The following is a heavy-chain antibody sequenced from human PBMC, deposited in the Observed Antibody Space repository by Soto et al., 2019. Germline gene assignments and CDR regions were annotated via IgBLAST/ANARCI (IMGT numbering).Heavy chain of an antibody. CDR1: GFTFTSSA. V-gene: IGHV1-58*01. CDR3: AVGYSDNDFAVAGGYYYGMDV. D-gene: IGHD5-12*01. Sequence: SVKVSCKASGFTFTSSAVQWVRQARGQRLEWIGWIVVGSGNTNYAQKFQERVTITRDMSTSTAYMELSSLRSEDTAVYYCAVGYSDNDFAVAGGYYYGMDVWGQGTTVTVSS. CDR2: IVVGSGNT. J-gene: IGHJ6*02.